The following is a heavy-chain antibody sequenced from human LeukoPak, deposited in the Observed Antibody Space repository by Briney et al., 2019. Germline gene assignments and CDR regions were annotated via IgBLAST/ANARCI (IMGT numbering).Heavy chain of an antibody. V-gene: IGHV4-4*02. J-gene: IGHJ3*02. CDR3: ANWDLDYGDARHDAFDI. D-gene: IGHD4-17*01. Sequence: PSGTLSLTCAVSGGSISSSNWWSWVRQPPGKGLEWIGSIYYSGSTYYNPSLKSRVTISVDTSKNQFSLKLSSVTAADTAVYYCANWDLDYGDARHDAFDIWGQGTMVTVSS. CDR2: IYYSGST. CDR1: GGSISSSNW.